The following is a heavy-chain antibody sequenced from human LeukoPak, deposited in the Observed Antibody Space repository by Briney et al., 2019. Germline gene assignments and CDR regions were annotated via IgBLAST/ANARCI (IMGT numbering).Heavy chain of an antibody. D-gene: IGHD2-2*02. CDR1: GGSISSGSYY. CDR2: IYTSGST. V-gene: IGHV4-61*02. CDR3: APEEIGYSYTGYFDY. Sequence: SETLSLTCTVSGGSISSGSYYWSWIRQPAGKGLEWIGRIYTSGSTNYNPSLKSRVTISVDTSKNQFSLKLSSVTAADTAVYYCAPEEIGYSYTGYFDYWGQGTLVTVSS. J-gene: IGHJ4*02.